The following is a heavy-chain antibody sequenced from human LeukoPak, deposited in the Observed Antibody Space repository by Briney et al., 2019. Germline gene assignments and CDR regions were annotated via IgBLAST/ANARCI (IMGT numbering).Heavy chain of an antibody. CDR3: ARDLGPETELVGATSY. CDR2: ISAYNGNT. J-gene: IGHJ4*02. Sequence: GASVKVSCKASGYTFTSYGISWVRQAPGQGLEWMGWISAYNGNTNYAQKLQGRVTMTTDTSTSTAYMELRSLRSDDTAVYYCARDLGPETELVGATSYWGQGTLVTVSS. D-gene: IGHD1-26*01. CDR1: GYTFTSYG. V-gene: IGHV1-18*01.